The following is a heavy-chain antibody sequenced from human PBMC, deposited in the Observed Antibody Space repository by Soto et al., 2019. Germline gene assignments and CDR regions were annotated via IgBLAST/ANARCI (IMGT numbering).Heavy chain of an antibody. V-gene: IGHV4-59*01. CDR2: IHYGGST. CDR1: GGSISDFY. CDR3: GRVGGLAPRTFYY. J-gene: IGHJ4*02. Sequence: PSETLSLTCTVAGGSISDFYWSWIRQPAGKGLEWIGYIHYGGSTNYSTSLKSRATISVDTSKNQFSLNMKSMSPADTAVYYCGRVGGLAPRTFYYWGPGSLVTVSS. D-gene: IGHD6-6*01.